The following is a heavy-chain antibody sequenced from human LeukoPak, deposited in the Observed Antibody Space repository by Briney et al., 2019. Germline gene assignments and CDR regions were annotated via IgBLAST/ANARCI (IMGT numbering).Heavy chain of an antibody. CDR3: AKDLNWPLDLTGSSFDY. CDR2: IWYDGSNK. D-gene: IGHD3-9*01. J-gene: IGHJ4*02. V-gene: IGHV3-30*02. Sequence: GGSLRLSCAASGFTFSSYGMHWVRQAPGKGLEWVAVIWYDGSNKYYVDSVKGRFTISRDNSKNTLYLQMNSLRAEDTAVYYCAKDLNWPLDLTGSSFDYWGQGTLVTVSS. CDR1: GFTFSSYG.